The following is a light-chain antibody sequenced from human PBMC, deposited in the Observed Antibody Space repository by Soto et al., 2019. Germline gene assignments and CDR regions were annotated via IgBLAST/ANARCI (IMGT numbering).Light chain of an antibody. V-gene: IGLV1-44*01. Sequence: QSVLTQPPSASGTPGQRVTISCSTSSSNLGDNTVNWYQQVQGTAPKLLIYSYDQRPSGVPDRFSGSKSGTSASLAISGLQSEDEADYYCAAWDASLDGYVFGTGTKLTVL. CDR3: AAWDASLDGYV. CDR1: SSNLGDNT. J-gene: IGLJ1*01. CDR2: SYD.